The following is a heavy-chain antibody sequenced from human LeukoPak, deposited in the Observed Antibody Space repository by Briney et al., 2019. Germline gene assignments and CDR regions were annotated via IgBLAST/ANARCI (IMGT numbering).Heavy chain of an antibody. V-gene: IGHV3-11*01. CDR3: ARGSYSGTY. J-gene: IGHJ4*02. CDR2: ISNAGQTI. Sequence: GGSLRLSCAASGFTVSSNYMSWVRQAPGKGLEWLSYISNAGQTISYADSVRGRFTVSRDKNSLYLQMNSLRAEDTAVYFCARGSYSGTYWGQGTLVTVSS. CDR1: GFTVSSNY. D-gene: IGHD1-26*01.